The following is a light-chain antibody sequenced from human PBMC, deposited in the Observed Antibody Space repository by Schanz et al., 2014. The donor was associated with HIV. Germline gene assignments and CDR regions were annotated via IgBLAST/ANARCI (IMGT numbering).Light chain of an antibody. CDR2: GAS. CDR1: QAINDY. V-gene: IGKV1-9*01. Sequence: DIQVTQSPSFLSASVGDRVTITCRASQAINDYLACYQQKPGRAPNLLIYGASTLQSGVPSRFSGSGSGTEFTLTISRLQPDDFATYYCQQLNVYPPTFGQGTQVDI. CDR3: QQLNVYPPT. J-gene: IGKJ1*01.